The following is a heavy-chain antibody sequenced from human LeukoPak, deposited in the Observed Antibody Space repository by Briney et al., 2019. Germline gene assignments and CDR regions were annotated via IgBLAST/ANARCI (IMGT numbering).Heavy chain of an antibody. CDR1: GYSISSGYY. V-gene: IGHV4-38-2*02. CDR3: ARDRFGELNY. CDR2: IYHSGST. J-gene: IGHJ4*02. D-gene: IGHD3-10*01. Sequence: SETLSLTCTVSGYSISSGYYWGWIRQPPGKGLEWIGSIYHSGSTYYNPSLKSRVTISVDTSKHQFSLKLSSVTAADTAVYYCARDRFGELNYWGQGTLVTVSS.